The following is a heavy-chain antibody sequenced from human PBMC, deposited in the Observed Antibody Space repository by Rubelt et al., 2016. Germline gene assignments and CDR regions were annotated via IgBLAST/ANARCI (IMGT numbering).Heavy chain of an antibody. CDR3: TGDTFGSRDY. J-gene: IGHJ4*02. Sequence: GQLVESGGGLVQPGGSLRLSCAASGFTFSSNSMNWVRQAPGKGLEWVAHVNEDGTDKFHVDSVKGRFTTYRDNAKNTLYLEMNSLRVEDTAVYYCTGDTFGSRDYWGQGILVTVSS. V-gene: IGHV3-7*01. CDR2: VNEDGTDK. CDR1: GFTFSSNS. D-gene: IGHD6-13*01.